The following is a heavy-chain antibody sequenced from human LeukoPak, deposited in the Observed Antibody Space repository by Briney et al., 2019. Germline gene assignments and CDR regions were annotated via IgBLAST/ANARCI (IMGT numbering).Heavy chain of an antibody. CDR2: INANTGNP. V-gene: IGHV7-4-1*02. CDR1: GYTFTSYS. CDR3: ARDSATIQFDY. Sequence: ASVTVSCKASGYTFTSYSINWVRQAPGQGLEWMGWINANTGNPTYAQGFTGRFVFSLDTSVSTAYLQISSLKAEDTAVYYCARDSATIQFDYWGQGTLVTVSS. D-gene: IGHD1-1*01. J-gene: IGHJ4*02.